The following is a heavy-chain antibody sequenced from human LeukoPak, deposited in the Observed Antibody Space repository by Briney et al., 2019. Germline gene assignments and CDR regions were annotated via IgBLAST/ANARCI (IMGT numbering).Heavy chain of an antibody. J-gene: IGHJ4*02. V-gene: IGHV3-74*01. CDR1: QFTFSSYW. Sequence: GGSLRLSCAASQFTFSSYWMHWVRQAPGKGLVWVSRINSDGRSTRYADSVKGRFTISRDNAKNTLYLQMNRLRAEDTAVYYCAKVPLIAAPKHFDYWGQGTLVTVSS. CDR3: AKVPLIAAPKHFDY. CDR2: INSDGRST. D-gene: IGHD6-13*01.